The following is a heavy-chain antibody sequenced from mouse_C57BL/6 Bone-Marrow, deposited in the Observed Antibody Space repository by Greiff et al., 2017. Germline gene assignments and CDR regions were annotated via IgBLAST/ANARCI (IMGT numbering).Heavy chain of an antibody. J-gene: IGHJ4*01. D-gene: IGHD1-1*01. CDR1: GFNIKDDY. CDR2: IDPENGDT. Sequence: VQLQQSGAELVRPGASVKLSCTASGFNIKDDYMHWVKQRPEQGLEWIGWIDPENGDTEYASKFQGKATITADTSSNTAYLQLSSLTSEDTAVYYCTAYDGSSPYYYAMDYWGQGTSVTVSS. V-gene: IGHV14-4*01. CDR3: TAYDGSSPYYYAMDY.